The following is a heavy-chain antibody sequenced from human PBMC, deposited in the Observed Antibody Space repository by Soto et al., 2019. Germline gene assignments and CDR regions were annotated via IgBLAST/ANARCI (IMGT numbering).Heavy chain of an antibody. D-gene: IGHD4-4*01. V-gene: IGHV4-34*01. J-gene: IGHJ6*02. Sequence: PSETLCLTCAVYGGAFSGYCWSWIRQPPGKGLKWIGEINHSGSTNYNPSLKSRVTISVDTSKNQFSLKLSSVTAADTAVYYCAREDYTTAYYYGMDVWGQGTTVTV. CDR1: GGAFSGYC. CDR3: AREDYTTAYYYGMDV. CDR2: INHSGST.